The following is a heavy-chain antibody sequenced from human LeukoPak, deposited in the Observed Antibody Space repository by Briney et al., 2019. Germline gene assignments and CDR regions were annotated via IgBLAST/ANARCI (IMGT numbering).Heavy chain of an antibody. J-gene: IGHJ4*02. Sequence: PGGSLRLSCAASGFTFSSYSMNWVRQVPGKGLEWVAVISYDGSNKYYADSVKGRFTISRDNSKNTLYLQMNSLRPEDTAVFYCAKAVHSSSSWQIDYWGQGTLVTVSS. D-gene: IGHD6-6*01. CDR2: ISYDGSNK. CDR3: AKAVHSSSSWQIDY. V-gene: IGHV3-30*18. CDR1: GFTFSSYS.